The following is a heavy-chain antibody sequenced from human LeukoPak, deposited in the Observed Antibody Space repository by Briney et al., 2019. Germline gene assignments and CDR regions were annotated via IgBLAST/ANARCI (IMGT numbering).Heavy chain of an antibody. CDR1: GGTFSSYA. D-gene: IGHD3-9*01. Sequence: SVKVSCKASGGTFSSYAISWVRQAPGQGLEWMGGIIPIFGTANYAQKFQGRVTITADESTSTAYMELSSLRSEDTAVYYCASTLPYYDILTGTDAFDIWGQGTMVTVSS. CDR3: ASTLPYYDILTGTDAFDI. V-gene: IGHV1-69*13. J-gene: IGHJ3*02. CDR2: IIPIFGTA.